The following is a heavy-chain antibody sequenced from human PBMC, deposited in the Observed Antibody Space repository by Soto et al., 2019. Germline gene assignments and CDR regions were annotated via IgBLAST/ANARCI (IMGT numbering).Heavy chain of an antibody. CDR1: GFTFSSYS. D-gene: IGHD3-9*01. CDR2: ISSSSSTI. CDR3: ARENHYDILTGYYSGWFDP. J-gene: IGHJ5*02. V-gene: IGHV3-48*01. Sequence: GSLRLSCAASGFTFSSYSMNWVRQAPGKGLEWVSYISSSSSTIYCADSVKGRFTISRDNAKNSLYLQMNSLRAEDTAVYYCARENHYDILTGYYSGWFDPWGQGTLVTVSS.